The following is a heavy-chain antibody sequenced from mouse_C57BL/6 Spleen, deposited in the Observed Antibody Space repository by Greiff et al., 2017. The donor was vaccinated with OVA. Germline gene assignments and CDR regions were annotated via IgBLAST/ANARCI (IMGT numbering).Heavy chain of an antibody. D-gene: IGHD1-1*01. CDR2: IYPGDGDT. Sequence: QVQLKESGPELVKPGASVKISCKASGYAFSSSWMNWVKQRPGKGLEWIGRIYPGDGDTNYNGKFKGKATLTADKSSSTAYMQLSSLTSEDSAVYFYAPTVVARFDYWGQGTTLTVSS. J-gene: IGHJ2*01. CDR3: APTVVARFDY. V-gene: IGHV1-82*01. CDR1: GYAFSSSW.